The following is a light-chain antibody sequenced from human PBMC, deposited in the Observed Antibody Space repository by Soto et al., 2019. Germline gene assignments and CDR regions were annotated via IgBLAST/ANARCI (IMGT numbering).Light chain of an antibody. CDR3: QQYGSSLQVT. CDR2: GAS. Sequence: EIVLTQSPGTLSLSPGERATLSCRASQSVSSNYLAWYQQKPGQAPRLLISGASSRATGIPDRFGGSGSGTDFTLIISRLEPEDLAVYYCQQYGSSLQVTFGQGTRLEIK. J-gene: IGKJ5*01. V-gene: IGKV3-20*01. CDR1: QSVSSNY.